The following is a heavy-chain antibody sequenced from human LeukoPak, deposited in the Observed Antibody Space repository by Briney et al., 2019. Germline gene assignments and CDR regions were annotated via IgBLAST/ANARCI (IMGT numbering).Heavy chain of an antibody. Sequence: PGSSVKVSWKASGGTFSSYAISWVRQAPGQGLEWMGGMIPIFGTANYAQKFQGRVTITADKSTSTAYMELSSLRSEDTAVYYCASAPPSITMVRGVMFDWGQGTLVTVSS. J-gene: IGHJ4*02. CDR3: ASAPPSITMVRGVMFD. CDR1: GGTFSSYA. D-gene: IGHD3-10*01. CDR2: MIPIFGTA. V-gene: IGHV1-69*06.